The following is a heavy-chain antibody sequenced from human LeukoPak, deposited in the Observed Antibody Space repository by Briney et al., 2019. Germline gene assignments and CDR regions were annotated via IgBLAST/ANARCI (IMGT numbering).Heavy chain of an antibody. V-gene: IGHV3-11*04. CDR2: ISSSGSTI. D-gene: IGHD2-8*01. Sequence: GGSLRLSCAASGFTFSDYYMSWIRQAPGKGLEWVSYISSSGSTIYHADSVKGRFTISRDNAKNSLYLQMNSLRAEDTAVYYCARDCLYCTNGAKDYWGQGTLVTVSS. J-gene: IGHJ4*02. CDR3: ARDCLYCTNGAKDY. CDR1: GFTFSDYY.